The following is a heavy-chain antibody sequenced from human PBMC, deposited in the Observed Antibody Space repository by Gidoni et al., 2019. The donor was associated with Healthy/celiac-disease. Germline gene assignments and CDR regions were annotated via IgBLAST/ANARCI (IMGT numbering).Heavy chain of an antibody. J-gene: IGHJ4*02. V-gene: IGHV4-39*01. D-gene: IGHD2-2*01. CDR3: ARLFSFAGDY. Sequence: QLQLQESGPGLVKPSETLSLTCTVSGASISSSRYYWGWIRQPPGKGLEWIGSIYYSGSTYYNPSLKSRVTISVDTSKNQFSLKLSSVTAADTAVYYCARLFSFAGDYWGQGTLVTVSS. CDR2: IYYSGST. CDR1: GASISSSRYY.